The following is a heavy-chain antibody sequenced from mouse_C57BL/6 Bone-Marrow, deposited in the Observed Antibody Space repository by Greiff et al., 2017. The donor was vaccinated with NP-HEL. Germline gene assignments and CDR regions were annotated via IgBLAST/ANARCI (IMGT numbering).Heavy chain of an antibody. CDR1: GYTFTDYY. J-gene: IGHJ1*03. CDR3: ARESLFITTVVEDWYFDV. Sequence: VQLQQSGPVLVKPGASVKMSCKASGYTFTDYYMNWVKQSHGKSLEWIGVINPYNGGTSYNQKFKGKATLTVDKSSSTAYMELNSLTSEDSAVYYCARESLFITTVVEDWYFDVWGTGTTVTVSS. D-gene: IGHD1-1*01. CDR2: INPYNGGT. V-gene: IGHV1-19*01.